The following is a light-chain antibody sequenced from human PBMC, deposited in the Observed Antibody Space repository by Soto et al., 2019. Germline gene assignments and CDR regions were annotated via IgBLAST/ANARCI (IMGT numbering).Light chain of an antibody. CDR3: QQRSNWPT. Sequence: EIVLTQSPATLSLSPGERATLSCRASQSVSSYLAWYQQKPGQAPRLLIYDASNRATGIPARFSGSGSGTDFTLTISSLAPEDFAVYYCQQRSNWPTFGGGTKVDIK. J-gene: IGKJ4*01. CDR2: DAS. V-gene: IGKV3-11*01. CDR1: QSVSSY.